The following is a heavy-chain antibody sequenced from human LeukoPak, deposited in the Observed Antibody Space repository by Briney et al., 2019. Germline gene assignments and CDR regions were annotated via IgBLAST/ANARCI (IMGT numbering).Heavy chain of an antibody. J-gene: IGHJ1*01. D-gene: IGHD3-10*01. CDR2: ISGSGGST. CDR3: AKDLYGSGSYYNTRGYFQH. Sequence: GGSLRLSCAASGFTFSSYAMSWVCQAPGRGLEWVSAISGSGGSTYYADSVKGRFTISRDNSKNTLYLQMNSLRAEDTAVYYCAKDLYGSGSYYNTRGYFQHWGQGTLVTVSS. CDR1: GFTFSSYA. V-gene: IGHV3-23*01.